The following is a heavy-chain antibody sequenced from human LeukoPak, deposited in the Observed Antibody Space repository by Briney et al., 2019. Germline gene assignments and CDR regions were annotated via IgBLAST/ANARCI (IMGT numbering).Heavy chain of an antibody. V-gene: IGHV4-38-2*02. J-gene: IGHJ5*02. Sequence: PSETLSLTCTVSGYSISSGHFWSWIRQPPGKGLEWIGSIYGSGTTYYDPPLRSRVSISADTSKNQFSLKLSSVTAADTAVYYCARKDSSGYYYVAFASRNWFDPWGQGTLVTVSS. D-gene: IGHD3-22*01. CDR3: ARKDSSGYYYVAFASRNWFDP. CDR2: IYGSGTT. CDR1: GYSISSGHF.